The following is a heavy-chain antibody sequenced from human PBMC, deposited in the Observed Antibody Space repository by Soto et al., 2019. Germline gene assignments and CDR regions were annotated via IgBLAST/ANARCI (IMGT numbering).Heavy chain of an antibody. CDR3: EKDRGDSSGYYYNYYYGMDV. J-gene: IGHJ6*02. CDR2: ISYDGSNK. CDR1: GFTFSSYC. Sequence: PGGSLRLSCAASGFTFSSYCMHWVRQAPGKGLEWVAVISYDGSNKYYADSVKGRFTISRDNSKNTLYLQMNSLRAEDTAVYYCEKDRGDSSGYYYNYYYGMDVWGQGTTVTVSS. V-gene: IGHV3-30*18. D-gene: IGHD3-22*01.